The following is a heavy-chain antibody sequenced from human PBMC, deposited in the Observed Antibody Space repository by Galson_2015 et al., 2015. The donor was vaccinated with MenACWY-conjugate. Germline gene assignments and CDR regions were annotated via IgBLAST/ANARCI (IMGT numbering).Heavy chain of an antibody. D-gene: IGHD2-21*01. V-gene: IGHV4-4*02. Sequence: TLSLTCAVSGGTISSSHWWNWVRQPPGKGLEWIGQIYHTGITNYNPSLKSRVTISVDKSKSQFSLNLTSVTGADTALYYCAKYSGAPSRETAAMGVWGKGTAVTVSS. CDR2: IYHTGIT. J-gene: IGHJ6*03. CDR3: AKYSGAPSRETAAMGV. CDR1: GGTISSSHW.